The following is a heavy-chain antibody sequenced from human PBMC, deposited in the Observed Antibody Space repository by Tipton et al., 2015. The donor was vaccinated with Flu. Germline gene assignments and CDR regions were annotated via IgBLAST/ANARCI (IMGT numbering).Heavy chain of an antibody. J-gene: IGHJ3*02. Sequence: TLSLTCTVSGGSISSSSYYWGWIRQPPGKGLEWIGSIYHSGSTYYNPSLKSRVTISVDTSKNQFSLKLSSVTAADTAVYYCARDPIGGVTDKDAFDIWGQGTMVTVSS. CDR3: ARDPIGGVTDKDAFDI. D-gene: IGHD2-21*02. CDR1: GGSISSSSYY. V-gene: IGHV4-39*07. CDR2: IYHSGST.